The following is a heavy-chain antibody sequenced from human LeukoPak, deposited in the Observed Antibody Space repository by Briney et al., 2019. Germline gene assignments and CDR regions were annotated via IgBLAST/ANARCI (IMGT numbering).Heavy chain of an antibody. CDR1: GFTFSSYW. CDR2: INSDGSST. D-gene: IGHD6-19*01. CDR3: ARAVSSGWYYFDY. V-gene: IGHV3-74*01. J-gene: IGHJ4*02. Sequence: HSGGSLRLSCAAFGFTFSSYWMHWVRQAPGKGLVWVSRINSDGSSTSYADSVKGRFTISRDNAKNTLYLQMNSLRAEDTAVYYCARAVSSGWYYFDYWGQGTLVTVSS.